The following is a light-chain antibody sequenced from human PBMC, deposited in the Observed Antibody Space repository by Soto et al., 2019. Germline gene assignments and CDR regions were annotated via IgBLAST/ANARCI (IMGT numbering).Light chain of an antibody. V-gene: IGKV1-5*03. Sequence: DIQMTQSPSTLAASVGDRVTITCRASQSINEWLAWYQQKPGEVPKLLIYKASTLQSGVASRFSGSCSVTEVTLTISCLQPDDCAGYYCQQYKSHSELSFGGGTRVEI. J-gene: IGKJ4*01. CDR2: KAS. CDR3: QQYKSHSELS. CDR1: QSINEW.